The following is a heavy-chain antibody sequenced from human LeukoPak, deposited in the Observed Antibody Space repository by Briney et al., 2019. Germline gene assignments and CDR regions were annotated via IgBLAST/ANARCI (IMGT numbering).Heavy chain of an antibody. CDR2: ITGSGDRT. D-gene: IGHD3-10*01. J-gene: IGHJ5*02. V-gene: IGHV3-23*01. CDR3: ATWPGAWYGEDT. CDR1: GFTLSSYA. Sequence: GGSLRLSCAGSGFTLSSYAMSWVRQAPGKGLEWVSAITGSGDRTYYAESVRGRFTVSRDTSKNTVYLQMYSLRAEDTAVYYCATWPGAWYGEDTWGQGTLVTVSS.